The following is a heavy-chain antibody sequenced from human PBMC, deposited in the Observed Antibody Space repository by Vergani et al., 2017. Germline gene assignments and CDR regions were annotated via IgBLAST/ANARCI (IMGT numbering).Heavy chain of an antibody. V-gene: IGHV1-69*01. Sequence: QVQLVQSGAEVKKPGSSVKVSCKASGGTFSSYAISWVRQAPGQGLEWMGGIIPIFGTANYAQKFQGRVTITADESTSTAYMELSSLRSEDTAVYYCARAGGXYQPLLYAGSLANYYYYYMDVWGKGTTVTVSS. J-gene: IGHJ6*03. D-gene: IGHD2-2*02. CDR3: ARAGGXYQPLLYAGSLANYYYYYMDV. CDR2: IIPIFGTA. CDR1: GGTFSSYA.